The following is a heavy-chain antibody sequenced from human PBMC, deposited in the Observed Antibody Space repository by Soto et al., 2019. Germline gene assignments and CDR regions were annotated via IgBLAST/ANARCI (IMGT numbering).Heavy chain of an antibody. CDR3: ARDWNCSNTRCQNCFDP. CDR2: ISGNTGKI. D-gene: IGHD2-2*01. Sequence: ASVKVSCKASGYTFISYGVSWVRQAPGQGLEWMGWISGNTGKINYAQKLQGRVTMTTDTSTSTAYMELRSLRSDDTAVYYCARDWNCSNTRCQNCFDPWGQGTLVTVSS. J-gene: IGHJ5*02. CDR1: GYTFISYG. V-gene: IGHV1-18*01.